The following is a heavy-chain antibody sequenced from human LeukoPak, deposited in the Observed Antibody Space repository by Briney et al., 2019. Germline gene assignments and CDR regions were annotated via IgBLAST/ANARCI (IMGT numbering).Heavy chain of an antibody. CDR3: ARGIAGATGVYFDY. CDR1: GGSISSGDYY. V-gene: IGHV4-30-4*01. J-gene: IGHJ4*02. Sequence: SQTLSLTCTVSGGSISSGDYYWSWIRQPPGKGLEWIGYIYYSGSTYYNPSLKGRVTISVDTSKNQFSLKLSSVTAADTAVYYCARGIAGATGVYFDYWGQGTLVTVSS. CDR2: IYYSGST. D-gene: IGHD1-26*01.